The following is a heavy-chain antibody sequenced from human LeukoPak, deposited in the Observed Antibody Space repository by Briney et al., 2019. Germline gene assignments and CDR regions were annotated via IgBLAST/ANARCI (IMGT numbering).Heavy chain of an antibody. CDR3: ARDPGGGSYLKGDAFDI. J-gene: IGHJ3*02. Sequence: GGSLRLSCAASGFTFSSYWMSWVRQAPGKGLEWVANIKQDGSEKYYVDSVKGRFTISRDNAKNSLYLQMNSLRAEDTAVYYCARDPGGGSYLKGDAFDIWGQGTMVTVSS. V-gene: IGHV3-7*01. CDR2: IKQDGSEK. D-gene: IGHD1-26*01. CDR1: GFTFSSYW.